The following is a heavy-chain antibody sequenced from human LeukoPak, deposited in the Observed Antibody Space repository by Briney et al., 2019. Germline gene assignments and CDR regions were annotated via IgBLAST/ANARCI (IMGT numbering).Heavy chain of an antibody. CDR2: INHSGST. CDR1: GGSFSGFY. V-gene: IGHV4-34*01. D-gene: IGHD3-10*01. J-gene: IGHJ4*02. CDR3: ARGDGSGSYYTPPDY. Sequence: SQTLSLTCAVYGGSFSGFYWTWIRQPPGKGLECIGEINHSGSTNFHPSLKSRVTISSDASKNQFSLKLTSVTAADTAVYYCARGDGSGSYYTPPDYWGQGTLVTVSS.